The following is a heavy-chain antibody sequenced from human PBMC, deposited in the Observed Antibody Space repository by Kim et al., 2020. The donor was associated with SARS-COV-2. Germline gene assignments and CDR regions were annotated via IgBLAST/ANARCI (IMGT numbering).Heavy chain of an antibody. J-gene: IGHJ6*02. Sequence: LKSRVTISVDTSKNQFSLKLSSVTAADTAVYYCARLMVRGVMGYYYGMDVWGQGTTVTVSS. CDR3: ARLMVRGVMGYYYGMDV. D-gene: IGHD3-10*01. V-gene: IGHV4-34*01.